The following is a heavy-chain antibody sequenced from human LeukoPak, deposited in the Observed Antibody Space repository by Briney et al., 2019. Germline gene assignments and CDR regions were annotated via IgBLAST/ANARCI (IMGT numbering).Heavy chain of an antibody. CDR3: AREYGQWLSPYYFDY. Sequence: SETLSLTCTVSGGSISGYYWSWIRQPAGKGLEWIGRIYTSGSTNYNPSLKSRVTMSVDTSKNQFSLKLSSVTAADTAVYYCAREYGQWLSPYYFDYWGQGTLVTVSS. D-gene: IGHD6-19*01. CDR2: IYTSGST. V-gene: IGHV4-4*07. J-gene: IGHJ4*02. CDR1: GGSISGYY.